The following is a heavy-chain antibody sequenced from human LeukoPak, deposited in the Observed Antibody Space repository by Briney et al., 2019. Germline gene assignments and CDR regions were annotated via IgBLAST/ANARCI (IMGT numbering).Heavy chain of an antibody. CDR3: ATQSGKPTQNYYMDV. D-gene: IGHD1-14*01. CDR1: GFTFSSYS. V-gene: IGHV3-21*01. J-gene: IGHJ6*03. CDR2: ISSSSSYI. Sequence: GGSLRLSCAASGFTFSSYSMNWVRQAPGKGLEWVSSISSSSSYIYYADSVKGRFTISRDNAKNSLYLQMNSLRAEDTAVYYCATQSGKPTQNYYMDVWRKGTTVTVS.